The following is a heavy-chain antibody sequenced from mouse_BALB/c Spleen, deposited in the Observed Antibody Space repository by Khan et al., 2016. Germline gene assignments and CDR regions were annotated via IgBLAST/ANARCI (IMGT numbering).Heavy chain of an antibody. CDR2: INTYTGEP. Sequence: QIQLVQSGPELKKPGETVKISCKASGYTFTNYGMNWVKQAPGKGLKWMGCINTYTGEPTYADDFKGRFAFSLETSASTAYLHLNNLKNEDTAIYWCARFWDDDAMDYWGQGTSVTVSS. V-gene: IGHV9-3-1*01. CDR1: GYTFTNYG. J-gene: IGHJ4*01. D-gene: IGHD4-1*01. CDR3: ARFWDDDAMDY.